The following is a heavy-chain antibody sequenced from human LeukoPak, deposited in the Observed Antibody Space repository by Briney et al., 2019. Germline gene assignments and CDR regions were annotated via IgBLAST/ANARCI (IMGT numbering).Heavy chain of an antibody. CDR3: ASYGGSGSSGY. CDR2: ISSSSSYI. Sequence: GGSLRLSCAASGFTFSSYSMNWVRQAPGKGLEWVSSISSSSSYIYYADSVKGRFTISRDNAKNSLCLQMNSLRAEDTAVYYCASYGGSGSSGYWGQGTLVTVSS. J-gene: IGHJ4*02. D-gene: IGHD3-10*01. CDR1: GFTFSSYS. V-gene: IGHV3-21*01.